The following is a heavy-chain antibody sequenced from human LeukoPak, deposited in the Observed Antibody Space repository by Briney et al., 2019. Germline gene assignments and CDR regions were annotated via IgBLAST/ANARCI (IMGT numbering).Heavy chain of an antibody. CDR1: GYTFTGYY. V-gene: IGHV1-2*02. D-gene: IGHD3-3*01. J-gene: IGHJ3*02. CDR2: INPNSGGT. CDR3: ARGRRDFWSGYYWLADAFDI. Sequence: ASVKVSCKASGYTFTGYYMHWVRQAPGQGLEWMGWINPNSGGTNYAQKFQGRVTMTRDTSISTAYMELSRLRSDDTAVYYCARGRRDFWSGYYWLADAFDIWGQGTMVAVSS.